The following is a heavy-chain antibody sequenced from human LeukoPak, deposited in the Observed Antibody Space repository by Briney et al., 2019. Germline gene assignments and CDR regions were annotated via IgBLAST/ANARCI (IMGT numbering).Heavy chain of an antibody. CDR2: ISSSSSYI. CDR1: GFTFSSYN. D-gene: IGHD6-6*01. CDR3: ARGRAGSSSRYYYMDV. V-gene: IGHV3-21*01. J-gene: IGHJ6*03. Sequence: GGSLRLSCAASGFTFSSYNMNWVRQAPGKGLEWVSSISSSSSYIYYADSVKGRFTISRDNAKNSLYLQMNSLRAEDTAVYYCARGRAGSSSRYYYMDVWGKGTTVTVSS.